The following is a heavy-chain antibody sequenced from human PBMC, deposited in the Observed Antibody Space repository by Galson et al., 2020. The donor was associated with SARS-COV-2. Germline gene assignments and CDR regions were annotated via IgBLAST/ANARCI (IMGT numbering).Heavy chain of an antibody. J-gene: IGHJ4*02. D-gene: IGHD3-10*01. CDR2: IHPCDSDT. V-gene: IGHV5-51*01. Sequence: GESLNTSCDGCGTSYTNSSIGWVRQMPGKGQEWMGIIHPCDSDTRDSPSFHGQVTTSADNANSTAYVQWTGLKASGTAMYYCARPGSGSYYKGYYVDYWGKGTLVAVSS. CDR1: GTSYTNSS. CDR3: ARPGSGSYYKGYYVDY.